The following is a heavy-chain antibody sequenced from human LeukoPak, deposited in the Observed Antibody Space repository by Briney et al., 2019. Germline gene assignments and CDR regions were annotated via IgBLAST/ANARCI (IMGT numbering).Heavy chain of an antibody. J-gene: IGHJ4*02. CDR2: ISYDGSNK. V-gene: IGHV3-30*18. CDR1: GFTFSSYG. Sequence: PGGSLRLSCAAPGFTFSSYGMHWVRQAPGKGLEWVAVISYDGSNKYYADSVKGRFTISRDNSKNTLYLQMNSLRAEDTAVYYCAKTGGQTYYDILTGYYPFDYWGQGTLVTVSS. CDR3: AKTGGQTYYDILTGYYPFDY. D-gene: IGHD3-9*01.